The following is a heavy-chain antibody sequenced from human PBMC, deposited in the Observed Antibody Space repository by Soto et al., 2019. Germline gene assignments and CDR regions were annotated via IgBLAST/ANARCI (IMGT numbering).Heavy chain of an antibody. CDR1: GFTFSNFG. J-gene: IGHJ4*02. D-gene: IGHD2-8*01. Sequence: GGFLRLSCAASGFTFSNFGMNWVRQAPGRGLEWVSGISNSGDATFYADSVKGRFTISRDNSKNTLYLLMNSLRADDTALYYCAKEAGYARPFDSWGQGTLVTVSS. CDR2: ISNSGDAT. V-gene: IGHV3-23*01. CDR3: AKEAGYARPFDS.